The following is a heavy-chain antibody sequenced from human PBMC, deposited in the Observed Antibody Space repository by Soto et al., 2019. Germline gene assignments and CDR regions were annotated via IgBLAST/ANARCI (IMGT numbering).Heavy chain of an antibody. D-gene: IGHD6-25*01. V-gene: IGHV3-23*01. J-gene: IGHJ3*02. CDR1: GFTFRNYA. Sequence: QPGGSLRLSCAASGFTFRNYAMTWVRQAPGKGLEWVSGISSSGDNTYYPSSVRGRFTISRDNSKDTLFLQMSSLRAEDTATYYCAKFKGGVNDGLDIWGQGTMVTVSS. CDR2: ISSSGDNT. CDR3: AKFKGGVNDGLDI.